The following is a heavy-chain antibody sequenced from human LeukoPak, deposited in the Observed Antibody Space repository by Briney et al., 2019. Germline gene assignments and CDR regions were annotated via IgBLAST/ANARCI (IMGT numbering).Heavy chain of an antibody. CDR1: GFTFSDYS. V-gene: IGHV3-48*02. D-gene: IGHD1-26*01. CDR3: ARAGVGAISRYYYYGMDV. CDR2: ISSSSSTV. Sequence: PGGSLRLSCAASGFTFSDYSMNWVRQAPGKGLEWVSYISSSSSTVYYADSVKGRFTISRDNAKNSLYLQMDSLSDEDTAVYYCARAGVGAISRYYYYGMDVWGQGTTVTVSS. J-gene: IGHJ6*02.